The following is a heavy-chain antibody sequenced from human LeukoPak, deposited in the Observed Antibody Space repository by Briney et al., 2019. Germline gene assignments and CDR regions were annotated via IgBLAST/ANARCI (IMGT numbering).Heavy chain of an antibody. CDR1: GGTFSSCA. Sequence: ASVKVSCKASGGTFSSCAISWVRQAPGQGLEWMGGIIPIFGTANYAQKFQGRVTITADESTSTAYMELSSLGSEDTAVYYCASSLGVTSDYYYYGMDVWGQGTTVTVSS. D-gene: IGHD2-21*02. J-gene: IGHJ6*02. V-gene: IGHV1-69*13. CDR2: IIPIFGTA. CDR3: ASSLGVTSDYYYYGMDV.